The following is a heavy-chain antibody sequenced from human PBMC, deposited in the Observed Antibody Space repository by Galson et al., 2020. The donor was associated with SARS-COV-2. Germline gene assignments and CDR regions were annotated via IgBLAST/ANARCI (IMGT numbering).Heavy chain of an antibody. CDR2: IWYDGSNK. CDR1: GFTLSSYG. Sequence: GGSLRLSCAASGFTLSSYGMHWVRQAPGKGLEWVAVIWYDGSNKYYADSVKGRFTISRDKSKNTLYLQMNSLRAEDTAVYYCARDGIVGATTGLDYWGQGTLVTVSS. J-gene: IGHJ4*02. D-gene: IGHD1-26*01. V-gene: IGHV3-33*01. CDR3: ARDGIVGATTGLDY.